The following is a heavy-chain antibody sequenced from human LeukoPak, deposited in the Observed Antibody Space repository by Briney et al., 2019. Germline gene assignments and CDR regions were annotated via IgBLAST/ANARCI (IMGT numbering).Heavy chain of an antibody. CDR2: IYLYGTT. D-gene: IGHD1/OR15-1a*01. CDR1: IGSISSSKW. CDR3: ARQKWEQQGRDYYFNGLDV. Sequence: TSETLSLTCSVSIGSISSSKWRSWVRQSPVKELEWIGEIYLYGTTNYNPSFTSRVTMSVDRSRNQFSLKLTSVTAADTAVYYCARQKWEQQGRDYYFNGLDVWGPGTTVIVSS. V-gene: IGHV4-4*02. J-gene: IGHJ6*02.